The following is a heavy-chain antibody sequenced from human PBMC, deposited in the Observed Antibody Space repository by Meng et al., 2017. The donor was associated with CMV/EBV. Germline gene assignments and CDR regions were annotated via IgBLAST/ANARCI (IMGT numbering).Heavy chain of an antibody. V-gene: IGHV1-69*05. D-gene: IGHD3-3*01. CDR1: GGTFSSYA. Sequence: SVKVSCKASGGTFSSYAISWVRQAPGQGLEWMGGIIPIFGTANYAQKFQGRVTITTDESTSTAYMELSSLRAEDTAVYYCARDLGYDFWSGYYIPKVPHPFDYWGQGTLVTVSS. J-gene: IGHJ4*02. CDR2: IIPIFGTA. CDR3: ARDLGYDFWSGYYIPKVPHPFDY.